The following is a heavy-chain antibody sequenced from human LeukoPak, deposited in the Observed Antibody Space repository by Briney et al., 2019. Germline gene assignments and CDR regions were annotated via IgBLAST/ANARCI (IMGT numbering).Heavy chain of an antibody. CDR1: GFTFSSYS. J-gene: IGHJ4*02. Sequence: PGGSLRLSCAASGFTFSSYSMNWVRQAPGKGLEWVSSISSSSSYIYYADSVKGRFTISRDNAKNSLYLQMNSLRAEDTAVYYCARDGITMVRGVITDWGQGTLVTVSS. CDR2: ISSSSSYI. V-gene: IGHV3-21*01. CDR3: ARDGITMVRGVITD. D-gene: IGHD3-10*01.